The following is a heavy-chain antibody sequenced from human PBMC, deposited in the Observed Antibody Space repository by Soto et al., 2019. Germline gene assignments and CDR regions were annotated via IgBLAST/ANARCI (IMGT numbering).Heavy chain of an antibody. J-gene: IGHJ6*02. CDR1: GYSFTSYW. D-gene: IGHD3-3*01. CDR3: ARLVYVFGSGNPTPRYYYGMKV. CDR2: IYPGDSNT. V-gene: IGHV5-51*01. Sequence: PGESLKISCKGSGYSFTSYWIGWVRQMPGKGLEWMGIIYPGDSNTRYSPSLQGQVTISVDKSISTAYLQWSSLKATDTAMYYCARLVYVFGSGNPTPRYYYGMKVGGQGTRFTVSS.